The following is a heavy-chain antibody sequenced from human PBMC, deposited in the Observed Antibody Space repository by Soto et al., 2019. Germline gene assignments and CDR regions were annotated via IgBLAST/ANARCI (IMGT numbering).Heavy chain of an antibody. CDR1: GGTFSSYA. Sequence: QVQLVQSGAEVKKPGSSVKVSCKASGGTFSSYAISWVRQAPGQGLEWMGGIIPIFGTANYAQKFQGRVTMTRNTSISTAYMELSSLRSEDTAVYYCARGRGNPVTFDYWGQGTLVTVSS. J-gene: IGHJ4*02. D-gene: IGHD3-10*01. V-gene: IGHV1-69*06. CDR3: ARGRGNPVTFDY. CDR2: IIPIFGTA.